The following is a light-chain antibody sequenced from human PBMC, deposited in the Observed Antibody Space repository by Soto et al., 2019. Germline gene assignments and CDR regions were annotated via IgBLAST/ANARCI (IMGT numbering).Light chain of an antibody. CDR3: QLYSVSPLT. CDR2: GVS. J-gene: IGKJ1*01. CDR1: QSINNKY. Sequence: EIVLTQSPGTLSLSPGERATLSCRASQSINNKYLAWYQQEPGQTPRLLIHGVSIRATGIPDRFSGTGSGTDFTLTISRLEPDDFAVYYSQLYSVSPLTFGQGTTVQIK. V-gene: IGKV3-20*01.